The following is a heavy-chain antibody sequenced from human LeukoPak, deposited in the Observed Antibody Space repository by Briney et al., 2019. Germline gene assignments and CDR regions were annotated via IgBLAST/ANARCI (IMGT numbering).Heavy chain of an antibody. Sequence: SETLSLTYTVSGGSISSYYWSWIRQPAGKGLEWIGRIYTSGSTNYNPSLKSRVTMSVDTSKNQFSLKLSSVTAADTAVYYCAGEAPTSYYDFWSGYPYYFDYWGQGTLVTVSS. CDR2: IYTSGST. CDR1: GGSISSYY. J-gene: IGHJ4*02. CDR3: AGEAPTSYYDFWSGYPYYFDY. V-gene: IGHV4-4*07. D-gene: IGHD3-3*01.